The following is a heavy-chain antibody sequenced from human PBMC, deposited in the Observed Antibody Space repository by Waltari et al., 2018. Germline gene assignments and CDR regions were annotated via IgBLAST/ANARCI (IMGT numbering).Heavy chain of an antibody. CDR2: SKSDGSST. Sequence: EVQLAESGGGLVQPGGSLRLSCAASGFNFSSDWMHWVRRTPGNGLVWVAMSKSDGSSTTYADAVSGRFTISRDNAKNTLYLQMNGLRAEDTAVYYCVRDSRYWGQGTLVTVSS. J-gene: IGHJ4*02. CDR1: GFNFSSDW. V-gene: IGHV3-74*01. CDR3: VRDSRY.